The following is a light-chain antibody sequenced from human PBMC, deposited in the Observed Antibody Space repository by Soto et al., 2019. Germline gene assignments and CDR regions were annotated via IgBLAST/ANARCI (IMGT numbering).Light chain of an antibody. CDR2: DAS. CDR3: QQRSNWPPGVT. Sequence: EIVLTQSPATLYLSPGERATLSCRASQSVSSYLAWYQQKPGQAPRLLIYDASNRATGIPARFSGSGSGTDFALTISSLVPEDFAVYYCQQRSNWPPGVTFGGGTKVEIK. V-gene: IGKV3-11*01. J-gene: IGKJ4*01. CDR1: QSVSSY.